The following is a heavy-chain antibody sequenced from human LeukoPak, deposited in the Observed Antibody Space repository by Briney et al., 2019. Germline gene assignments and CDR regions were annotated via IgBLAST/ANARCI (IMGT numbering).Heavy chain of an antibody. CDR3: ARSGGYSSSWSL. V-gene: IGHV4-59*01. CDR2: IYYSGST. D-gene: IGHD6-13*01. Sequence: SETLSLTCTVSGGSISTYYWNWIRQPPGKGLEWVGYIYYSGSTNYNPSLKRRVTISVSTSKYQFSLKLNSVTAADTAVYYCARSGGYSSSWSLWGQGTLVTVSS. J-gene: IGHJ4*02. CDR1: GGSISTYY.